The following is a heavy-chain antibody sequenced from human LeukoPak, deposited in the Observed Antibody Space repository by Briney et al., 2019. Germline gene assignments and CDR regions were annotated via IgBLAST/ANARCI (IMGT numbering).Heavy chain of an antibody. J-gene: IGHJ4*02. V-gene: IGHV3-9*01. D-gene: IGHD3-10*01. CDR3: ARQSRAVYYYGSGRGGYFDY. CDR2: ITWDSGSI. Sequence: HPGGSLRLSCAASGFTFDDYAMHWVRHAPGKGLEWVSGITWDSGSIGYADSVRGRFTISRDNAKNSLYLQMNSLRAEDTAVYYCARQSRAVYYYGSGRGGYFDYWGQGTLVTVSS. CDR1: GFTFDDYA.